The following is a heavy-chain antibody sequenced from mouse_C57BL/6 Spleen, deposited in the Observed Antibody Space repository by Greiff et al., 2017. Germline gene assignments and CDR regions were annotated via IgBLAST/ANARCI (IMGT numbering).Heavy chain of an antibody. Sequence: QVQLQQSGAELVKPGASVKLSCKASGYTFTSYWMQWVKQRPGQGLEWIGEIDPSDSYTNSNQKFKGKATLTVDTSSSTAYMQLSSLTSEDSAVYYCARSFAYFSDWGQGTTLTVSS. V-gene: IGHV1-50*01. D-gene: IGHD2-12*01. J-gene: IGHJ2*01. CDR2: IDPSDSYT. CDR1: GYTFTSYW. CDR3: ARSFAYFSD.